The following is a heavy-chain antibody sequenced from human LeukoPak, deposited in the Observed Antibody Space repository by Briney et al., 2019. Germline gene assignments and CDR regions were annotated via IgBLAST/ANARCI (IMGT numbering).Heavy chain of an antibody. CDR3: ARDTKITGTSLPYNWFDP. CDR1: GYTFTSYG. D-gene: IGHD1-7*01. Sequence: ASVKVSCKASGYTFTSYGISWVRQAPGQGLEWMGWISAYNGNTNYAQKLQGRVTMTTDTSTSTAYMELRSLRSDDTAVYYCARDTKITGTSLPYNWFDPWGQGTLVTVSS. CDR2: ISAYNGNT. J-gene: IGHJ5*02. V-gene: IGHV1-18*01.